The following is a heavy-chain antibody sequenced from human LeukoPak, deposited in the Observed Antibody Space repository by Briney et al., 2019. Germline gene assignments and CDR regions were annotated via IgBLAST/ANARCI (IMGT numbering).Heavy chain of an antibody. CDR2: MNPNSGNT. Sequence: GASVKVSCKASGYTFTSYDINWVRQATGQGLEWIGWMNPNSGNTGYAQKFQGRVTMTEDTSTDTAYMELSSLRSEDTAVYYCATDLGGELVFDYWGQGTLVTVSS. CDR1: GYTFTSYD. D-gene: IGHD1-26*01. J-gene: IGHJ4*02. V-gene: IGHV1-8*01. CDR3: ATDLGGELVFDY.